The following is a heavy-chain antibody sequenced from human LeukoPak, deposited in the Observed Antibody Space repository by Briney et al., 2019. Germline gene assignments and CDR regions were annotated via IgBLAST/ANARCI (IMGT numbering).Heavy chain of an antibody. Sequence: GASVKVSCKASGYTFINYGIAWVRQAPGQRLEWMGWISAYNGNTNYAQKLQGRVTMTTDTSTSAAYMELRSLRSDDTAVYYCAIDEDRGDISHGYRGQGTLVTVSS. CDR1: GYTFINYG. CDR2: ISAYNGNT. V-gene: IGHV1-18*01. D-gene: IGHD5-12*01. CDR3: AIDEDRGDISHGY. J-gene: IGHJ4*02.